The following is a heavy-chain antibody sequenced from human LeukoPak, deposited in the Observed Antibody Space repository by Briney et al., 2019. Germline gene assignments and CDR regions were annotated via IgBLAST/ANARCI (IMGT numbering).Heavy chain of an antibody. CDR3: ARVGGSYFTFDY. V-gene: IGHV3-30-3*01. Sequence: PGRSLRLARAPSALTFSSYAMHWVRQAPGKGLEWVAVISYDGSNKYYADSVKGRFTISRDNSKNTLYLQMNSLRAEDTAVYYCARVGGSYFTFDYWGQGTLVTVSS. CDR2: ISYDGSNK. CDR1: ALTFSSYA. J-gene: IGHJ4*02. D-gene: IGHD1-26*01.